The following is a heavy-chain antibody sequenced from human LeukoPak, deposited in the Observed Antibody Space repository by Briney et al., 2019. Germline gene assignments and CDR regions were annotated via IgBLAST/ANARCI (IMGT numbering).Heavy chain of an antibody. D-gene: IGHD6-19*01. CDR2: IRSDGSST. CDR1: GFSFSAYT. V-gene: IGHV3-64*01. CDR3: TRRFGGHSGWAGYHDS. J-gene: IGHJ4*02. Sequence: PGGSLRLSCVASGFSFSAYTMHWVRQAPGKGLEYVSAIRSDGSSTFQPNSVKGRLTISRDNSKSTLYLQMGSLRAEDTAVYYCTRRFGGHSGWAGYHDSWGQGTLVTVSS.